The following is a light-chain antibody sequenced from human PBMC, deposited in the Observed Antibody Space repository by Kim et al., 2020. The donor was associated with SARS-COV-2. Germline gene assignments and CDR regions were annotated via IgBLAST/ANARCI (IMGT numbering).Light chain of an antibody. CDR1: QSVLYSSNNKNY. CDR3: QQYYSTPA. CDR2: WAS. V-gene: IGKV4-1*01. Sequence: DIVMTQSPDSLAVSLGLRATINCKSSQSVLYSSNNKNYLAWYQQKPGQPPKLLIYWASTRESGVPDRFSGSGSGTDFTLTISSLQAEDVAVYYCQQYYSTPAFGPGTKVDIK. J-gene: IGKJ3*01.